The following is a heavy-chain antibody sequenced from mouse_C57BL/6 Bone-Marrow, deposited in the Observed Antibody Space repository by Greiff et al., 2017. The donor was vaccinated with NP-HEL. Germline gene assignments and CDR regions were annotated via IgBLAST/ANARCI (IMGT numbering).Heavy chain of an antibody. J-gene: IGHJ4*01. CDR2: ISYDGSN. CDR3: ARAAHYAMDY. CDR1: GYSITSGYY. Sequence: EVQLQQSGPGLVKPSQSLSLTCSVTGYSITSGYYWNWIRQFPGNKLEWMGYISYDGSNNYNPSLKNRISITRDTSKNQFFLKLNSVTTEDTATYYCARAAHYAMDYWGQGTSVTVSS. V-gene: IGHV3-6*01.